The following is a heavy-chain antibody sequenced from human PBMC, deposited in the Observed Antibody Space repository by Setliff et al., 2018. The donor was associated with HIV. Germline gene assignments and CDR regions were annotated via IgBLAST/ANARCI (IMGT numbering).Heavy chain of an antibody. CDR1: GFTVSSNY. CDR2: IYSGGST. CDR3: ARESPGSRAFDI. D-gene: IGHD3-10*01. Sequence: PGGSLRLSCAASGFTVSSNYMSWVRQAPGKGLEWVSVIYSGGSTYYADSVKGRFTISRDNSKNTVYLQMNSLRVEDTAVYYCARESPGSRAFDIWGQGTMVTVSS. J-gene: IGHJ3*02. V-gene: IGHV3-53*01.